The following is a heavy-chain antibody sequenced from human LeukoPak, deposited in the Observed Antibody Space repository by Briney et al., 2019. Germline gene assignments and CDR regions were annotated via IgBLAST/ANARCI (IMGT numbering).Heavy chain of an antibody. CDR2: INPNSGGT. D-gene: IGHD3-10*01. J-gene: IGHJ6*02. V-gene: IGHV1-2*02. Sequence: ASVKVSCKASGYTFTGYYMHWVRQAPGQGLEWMGWINPNSGGTNYAQKFQGRVTMTRDTSISTAYMELSRLRSDDTAVYYCARVRRFGELSHYYYGMDVWGQGTTVTASS. CDR1: GYTFTGYY. CDR3: ARVRRFGELSHYYYGMDV.